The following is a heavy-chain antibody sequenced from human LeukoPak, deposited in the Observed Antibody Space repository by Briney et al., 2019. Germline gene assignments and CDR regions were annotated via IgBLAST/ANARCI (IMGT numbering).Heavy chain of an antibody. V-gene: IGHV1-46*01. J-gene: IGHJ4*02. CDR2: IYPRDGST. Sequence: XXXXGLEWMGMIYPRDGSTSYAQKFQGRVTVTRDTSTSTVHMELSGLRSEDTAVYYCARDQEGFDYWGQGTLVTVSS. CDR3: ARDQEGFDY.